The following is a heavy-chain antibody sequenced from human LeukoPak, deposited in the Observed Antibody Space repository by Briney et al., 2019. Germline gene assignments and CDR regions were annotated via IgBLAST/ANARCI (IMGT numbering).Heavy chain of an antibody. Sequence: GGSLRLSCAASGIPFSNYSLTWVRQAPGKGLVWVSSISGSSRYIHYSDSVRGRFSISRDNAKNSVYLQMDSLTADDTAVYYCARVNSALVVSSEGSWAGSLGFDGWGQGILVIVSS. CDR3: ARVNSALVVSSEGSWAGSLGFDG. CDR1: GIPFSNYS. J-gene: IGHJ4*02. D-gene: IGHD3-22*01. CDR2: ISGSSRYI. V-gene: IGHV3-21*06.